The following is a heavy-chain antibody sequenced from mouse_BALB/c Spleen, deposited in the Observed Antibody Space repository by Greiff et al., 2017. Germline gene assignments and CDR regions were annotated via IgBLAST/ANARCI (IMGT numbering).Heavy chain of an antibody. Sequence: EVQLVESGPGLVKPSQSLSLTCSVTGYSITSGYYWNWIRQFPGNKLEWMGYISYDGSNNYNPSLKNRISITRDTSKNQFFLKLNSVTTEDTATYYCAREGGLRPFYWGQGTTLTVSS. J-gene: IGHJ2*01. CDR2: ISYDGSN. CDR1: GYSITSGYY. V-gene: IGHV3-6*02. CDR3: AREGGLRPFY. D-gene: IGHD2-4*01.